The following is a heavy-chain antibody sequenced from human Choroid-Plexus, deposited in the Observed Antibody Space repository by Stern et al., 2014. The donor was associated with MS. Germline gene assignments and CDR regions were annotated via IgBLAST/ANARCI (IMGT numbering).Heavy chain of an antibody. J-gene: IGHJ5*02. Sequence: VHLVESGGGVVQPGRPLRLSCVASGFTFGSCAMHWVRPAPGKGLEWVAGVSYDGNNKYYADSVKGRFTISRDNSQNTLYMQMSSLRPEDTAVYYCAKDRQYLTYFFDHWGQGSLVTVSS. D-gene: IGHD2/OR15-2a*01. CDR3: AKDRQYLTYFFDH. V-gene: IGHV3-30*18. CDR2: VSYDGNNK. CDR1: GFTFGSCA.